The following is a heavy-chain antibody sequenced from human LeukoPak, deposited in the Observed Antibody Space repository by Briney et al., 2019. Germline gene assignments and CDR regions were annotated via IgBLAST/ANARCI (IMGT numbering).Heavy chain of an antibody. CDR2: ISYDGSNK. D-gene: IGHD3-10*01. Sequence: GRSLRLSCAASGFTFSSYGMHWVRQAPGKGLEWVAVISYDGSNKYYADSVKGRFTISRDNSKNTLYLQMNSLRAEDTAVYYCAKERQTNLAALLWFGSTDAFDIWGQGTMVTVSS. V-gene: IGHV3-30*18. J-gene: IGHJ3*02. CDR3: AKERQTNLAALLWFGSTDAFDI. CDR1: GFTFSSYG.